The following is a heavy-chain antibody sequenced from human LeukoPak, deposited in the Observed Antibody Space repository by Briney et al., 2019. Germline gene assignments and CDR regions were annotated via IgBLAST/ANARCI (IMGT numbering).Heavy chain of an antibody. Sequence: SQTLSLTCTVSGGSISSGYYYWSWIRQPAGKGLEWIGRIYTSGSTNYNPSLKSRVTISVDTSKNQLSLKLSSVTAADTAVYYCARGYYDILTEPGSYYFDYWGQGTLVTVSS. J-gene: IGHJ4*02. V-gene: IGHV4-61*02. CDR3: ARGYYDILTEPGSYYFDY. CDR1: GGSISSGYYY. D-gene: IGHD3-9*01. CDR2: IYTSGST.